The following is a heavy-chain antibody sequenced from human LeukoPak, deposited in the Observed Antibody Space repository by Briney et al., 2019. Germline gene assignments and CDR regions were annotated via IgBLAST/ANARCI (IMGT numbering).Heavy chain of an antibody. CDR2: INHSGST. V-gene: IGHV4-34*01. Sequence: SETLSLTCAVYGGSFSGYYRSWIRQPPGKGLEWIGEINHSGSTNYNPSLKSRVTISVDTSKNQFSLKLSSVTAADTAVYYCARGSHDYDFWSGYYYYYYGMDVWGQGTTVTVSS. D-gene: IGHD3-3*01. CDR3: ARGSHDYDFWSGYYYYYYGMDV. J-gene: IGHJ6*02. CDR1: GGSFSGYY.